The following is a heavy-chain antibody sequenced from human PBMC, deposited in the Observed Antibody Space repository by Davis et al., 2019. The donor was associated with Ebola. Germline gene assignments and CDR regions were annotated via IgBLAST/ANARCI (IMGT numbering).Heavy chain of an antibody. J-gene: IGHJ4*02. CDR2: IYYSGST. Sequence: PSETLSLTCTVSGGSISSYYWSWTRQPPGKGLEWIGYIYYSGSTNYNPSLKSRVTILVDTSKNQFSLKLSSVTAADTAVYYCARVTPVVVPDAIDYWGQGTLVTVSS. CDR3: ARVTPVVVPDAIDY. V-gene: IGHV4-59*01. D-gene: IGHD2-2*01. CDR1: GGSISSYY.